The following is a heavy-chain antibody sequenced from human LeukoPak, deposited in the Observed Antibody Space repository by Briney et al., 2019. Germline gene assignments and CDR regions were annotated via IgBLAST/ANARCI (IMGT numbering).Heavy chain of an antibody. CDR3: VRDTITYDIFTGSPDY. Sequence: GGSLRLSCAASGFTFSSYTMNWVRQAPGKGLEWVSTIRYDGSKECYADSVRGRFTISRDNSGNTLFLQMDSLGAEDTAVYFCVRDTITYDIFTGSPDYWGQGTLVIVSS. CDR1: GFTFSSYT. J-gene: IGHJ4*02. D-gene: IGHD3-9*01. V-gene: IGHV3-33*08. CDR2: IRYDGSKE.